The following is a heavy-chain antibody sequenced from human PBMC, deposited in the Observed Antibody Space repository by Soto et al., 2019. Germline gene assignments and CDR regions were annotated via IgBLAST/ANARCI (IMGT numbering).Heavy chain of an antibody. Sequence: SETLSLTXSVSNVSISSSYWNWLRQAPGKGLEWIGFVYYTGTIKYNPSLKSRVTISVDTSRNEFSLRLTSVTTADTAFYFCARDFAGRGPFDPWGPGTLVTVSS. CDR3: ARDFAGRGPFDP. V-gene: IGHV4-59*01. J-gene: IGHJ5*01. CDR2: VYYTGTI. D-gene: IGHD1-26*01. CDR1: NVSISSSY.